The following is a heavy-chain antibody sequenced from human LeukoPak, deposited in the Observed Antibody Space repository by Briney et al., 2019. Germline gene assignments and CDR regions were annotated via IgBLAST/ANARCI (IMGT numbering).Heavy chain of an antibody. V-gene: IGHV3-23*01. CDR1: GFTFSSSA. Sequence: PGGSLRLSCIASGFTFSSSAMSWVRQAPGKGLEWVSDINGSGGRTYYADSVKGRFTISRDNSKNTLYLQMNSLRAEDTALYYCARDGDTVLTRGYYYYLDVWGKGTTVTVSS. CDR2: INGSGGRT. CDR3: ARDGDTVLTRGYYYYLDV. D-gene: IGHD3-10*01. J-gene: IGHJ6*03.